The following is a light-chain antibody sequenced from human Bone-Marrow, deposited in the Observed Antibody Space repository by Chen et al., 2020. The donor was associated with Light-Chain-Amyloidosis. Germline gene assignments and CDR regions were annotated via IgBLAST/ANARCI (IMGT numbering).Light chain of an antibody. CDR3: QSYDSSLSGSV. V-gene: IGLV1-40*01. J-gene: IGLJ3*02. CDR1: SSNSGAGYD. CDR2: GNS. Sequence: QSVLTQPPSLSGAPGQRITISCTGRSSNSGAGYDVHWYQQLPGTAPKLLIYGNSNRPSGVPDRFSGSKSGTSASLAITGLQAEDEADYYCQSYDSSLSGSVFGGGTKLTVL.